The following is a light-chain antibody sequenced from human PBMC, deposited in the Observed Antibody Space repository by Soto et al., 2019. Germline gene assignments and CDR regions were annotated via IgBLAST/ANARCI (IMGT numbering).Light chain of an antibody. Sequence: EIVMTQSPATLSGSPGERTTLTCRASHSVRSNLAWYQQKPGHAPRLLIYGASTRASAIPARFSGSGSGTEFTLTISSLQSEDSAVYYCQQYNNWPPWTFGQGTKVDI. CDR3: QQYNNWPPWT. CDR2: GAS. J-gene: IGKJ1*01. V-gene: IGKV3-15*01. CDR1: HSVRSN.